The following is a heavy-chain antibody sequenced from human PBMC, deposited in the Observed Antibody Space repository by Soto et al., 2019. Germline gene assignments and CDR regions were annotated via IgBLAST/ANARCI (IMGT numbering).Heavy chain of an antibody. CDR2: LYSGGST. CDR3: ARVYYGSGSYYANDY. D-gene: IGHD3-10*01. CDR1: GFIVSSNY. J-gene: IGHJ4*02. Sequence: EVQLVESGGGLIQPGGSLRLSCAASGFIVSSNYMSWVRQAPGKGLEWVSVLYSGGSTYYADSMKGRFTISRDNSKNTLYLQMNSLRAEDTAVYYCARVYYGSGSYYANDYWGQGTLVTVSS. V-gene: IGHV3-53*01.